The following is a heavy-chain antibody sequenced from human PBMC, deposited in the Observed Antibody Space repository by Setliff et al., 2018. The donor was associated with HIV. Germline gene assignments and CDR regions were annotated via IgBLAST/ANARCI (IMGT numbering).Heavy chain of an antibody. Sequence: ASVKVSCKTSGGSFSKYLFTWVRQAPGQGLEWMGGIIPFLGVRDYAQKFQGRVTITADESTRTGYMELRSLQSEDTAVYYCARGTNYYGSQTFYMYYYGLDVWGQGTTVTVSS. CDR2: IIPFLGVR. CDR1: GGSFSKYL. D-gene: IGHD1-26*01. V-gene: IGHV1-69*10. CDR3: ARGTNYYGSQTFYMYYYGLDV. J-gene: IGHJ6*02.